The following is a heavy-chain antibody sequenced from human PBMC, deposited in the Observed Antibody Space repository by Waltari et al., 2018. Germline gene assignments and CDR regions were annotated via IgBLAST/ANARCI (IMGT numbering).Heavy chain of an antibody. CDR3: ASGTSHYDILTGYYSGAFDI. Sequence: QVQLQESGPGLVKPSQPLSLTCTVSGGSISSVSYYWSWILQPAGEGVEWIGYIYTSGSTNYNPSLKSRVTISVDTSKNQFSLKLSSVTAADTAVYYCASGTSHYDILTGYYSGAFDIWGQGTMVTVSS. J-gene: IGHJ3*02. CDR2: IYTSGST. V-gene: IGHV4-61*09. CDR1: GGSISSVSYY. D-gene: IGHD3-9*01.